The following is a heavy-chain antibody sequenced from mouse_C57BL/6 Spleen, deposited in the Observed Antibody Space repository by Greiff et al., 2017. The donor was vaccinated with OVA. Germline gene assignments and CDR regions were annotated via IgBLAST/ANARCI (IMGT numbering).Heavy chain of an antibody. CDR1: GYTFTSYW. V-gene: IGHV1-53*01. CDR2: INPSNGGT. D-gene: IGHD1-1*01. CDR3: ARGATTVVATFDYFDY. Sequence: VQLQQPGTELVKPGASVKLSCKASGYTFTSYWMHWVKQRPGQGLEWIGNINPSNGGTNYNEKFKSKATLTVDKSSSTAYMQLSSLTSEDSAVYYCARGATTVVATFDYFDYWGQGTTLTVSS. J-gene: IGHJ2*01.